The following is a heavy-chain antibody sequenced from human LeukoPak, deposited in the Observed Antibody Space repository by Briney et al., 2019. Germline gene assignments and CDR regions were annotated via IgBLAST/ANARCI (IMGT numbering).Heavy chain of an antibody. CDR3: ARVRAVAGLNWYFDL. CDR1: GFTFSTYD. V-gene: IGHV3-13*04. J-gene: IGHJ2*01. CDR2: IVTAGDT. D-gene: IGHD6-19*01. Sequence: PGGSLRLSCAASGFTFSTYDMHWVRHATGKGLEWVSSIVTAGDTYYSGSVKGRFTSSRENAENSLYLQMNSLRAGDTAVYYCARVRAVAGLNWYFDLWGRGTLVTVSS.